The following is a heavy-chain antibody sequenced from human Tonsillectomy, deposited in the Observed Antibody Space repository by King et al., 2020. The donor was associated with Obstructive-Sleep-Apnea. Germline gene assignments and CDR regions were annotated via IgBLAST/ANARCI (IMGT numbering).Heavy chain of an antibody. CDR1: GFTFSSYS. J-gene: IGHJ6*02. D-gene: IGHD2-15*01. V-gene: IGHV3-21*01. CDR2: ISSSSSYI. Sequence: VQLVESGGGLVKPGGSLRLSCAASGFTFSSYSMNWVRQAPGKGLEWVSSISSSSSYIYYADSVKGRFTISRDNAKNSLYLQMNSLRAEDTAVYYCARDQGGYDYGMDVWGQGTTVTVSS. CDR3: ARDQGGYDYGMDV.